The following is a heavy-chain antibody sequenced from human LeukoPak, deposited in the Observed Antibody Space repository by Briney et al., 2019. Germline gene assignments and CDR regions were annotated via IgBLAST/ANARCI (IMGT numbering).Heavy chain of an antibody. CDR3: ARFGVSGLDY. CDR2: INSDGSDT. Sequence: PGGSLRLSRAASGFTFSSYWMHWVRQAPGKGLVWVSRINSDGSDTRYADSVKGRFTISRDNAKNTLYLQMNSLRAEDTAVYHCARFGVSGLDYWGQGSLVTVSS. J-gene: IGHJ4*02. D-gene: IGHD3-3*01. V-gene: IGHV3-74*01. CDR1: GFTFSSYW.